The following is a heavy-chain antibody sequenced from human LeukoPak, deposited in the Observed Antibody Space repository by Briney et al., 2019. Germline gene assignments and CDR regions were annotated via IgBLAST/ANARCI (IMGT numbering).Heavy chain of an antibody. CDR2: IYSGGST. J-gene: IGHJ4*02. Sequence: PGGSLRLSCAASGFTVSSNYMSWVRQAPGKGLEWVSTIYSGGSTYYADSVKGRFTISRDNSKNTLYLQMNSLRGEDTAVYYCAKSLLTGNYDFWSGYPYYFDYWGQGTLVTVSS. V-gene: IGHV3-53*01. D-gene: IGHD3-3*01. CDR1: GFTVSSNY. CDR3: AKSLLTGNYDFWSGYPYYFDY.